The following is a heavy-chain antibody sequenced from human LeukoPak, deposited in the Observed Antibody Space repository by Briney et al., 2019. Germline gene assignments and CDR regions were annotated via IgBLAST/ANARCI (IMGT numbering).Heavy chain of an antibody. D-gene: IGHD5-18*01. Sequence: GGSLRLSCAASGFAFSSYWMSWVRQAPGKGLEWVANIKQDGSEKYYVDSVKGRFTISRDNAKNSLYLQMNSLRAEDTAVYYCARDQMGYSYGPNWFDPWGQGTLVTVSS. CDR2: IKQDGSEK. CDR1: GFAFSSYW. J-gene: IGHJ5*02. CDR3: ARDQMGYSYGPNWFDP. V-gene: IGHV3-7*01.